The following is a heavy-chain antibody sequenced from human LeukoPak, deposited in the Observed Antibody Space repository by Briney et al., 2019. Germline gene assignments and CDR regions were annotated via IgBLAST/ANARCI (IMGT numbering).Heavy chain of an antibody. Sequence: SETLSLTCTVSGGSISSYYWGWIRQPPGKGLEWIGSIYHSGSTYYNPSLKSRVTISVDTSKNQFSLKLSSVTAADTAVYYCARADIVATIGYYFDYWGQGTLVTVSS. CDR2: IYHSGST. CDR1: GGSISSYY. J-gene: IGHJ4*02. V-gene: IGHV4-38-2*02. D-gene: IGHD5-12*01. CDR3: ARADIVATIGYYFDY.